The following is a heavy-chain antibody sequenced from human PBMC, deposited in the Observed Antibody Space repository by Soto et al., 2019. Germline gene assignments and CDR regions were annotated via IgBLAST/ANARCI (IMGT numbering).Heavy chain of an antibody. V-gene: IGHV3-23*01. CDR1: GFPFSSYV. J-gene: IGHJ4*02. CDR3: GRDPYSGARYYLDL. Sequence: GGSLRLSCAASGFPFSSYVMSWVRQAPGKGLEWVSGISGGGSNTFYADSVKGRFTISRDNSKNTLLLQMNSLGAEDTAVYYCGRDPYSGARYYLDLWGQGTQVTVPQ. CDR2: ISGGGSNT. D-gene: IGHD1-26*01.